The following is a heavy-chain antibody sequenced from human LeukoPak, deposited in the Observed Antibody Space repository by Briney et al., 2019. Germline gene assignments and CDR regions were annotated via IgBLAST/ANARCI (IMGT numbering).Heavy chain of an antibody. CDR2: IKSKTDGGTT. D-gene: IGHD3-10*01. CDR3: TADLWLGEVWDAFDI. J-gene: IGHJ3*02. CDR1: GVTFSIAW. Sequence: GGSLRLSCAASGVTFSIAWMGCVRQAPGKGLEWVGRIKSKTDGGTTDYAAPVKGRFTISRDDSKNTLYLQMTSLKTEDTAVYYCTADLWLGEVWDAFDIWGQGTMVTVSS. V-gene: IGHV3-15*01.